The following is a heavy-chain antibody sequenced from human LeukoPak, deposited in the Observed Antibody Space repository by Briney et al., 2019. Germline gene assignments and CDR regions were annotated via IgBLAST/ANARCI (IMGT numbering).Heavy chain of an antibody. J-gene: IGHJ4*02. CDR3: ARDESYNWNYFDY. CDR1: GFTVSSNY. D-gene: IGHD1-20*01. V-gene: IGHV3-53*05. CDR2: IYSGGST. Sequence: GGSLRLSCAASGFTVSSNYMSWVRQAPGKGLEWVSVIYSGGSTYYADSVKGRFTISRDNSKNTLYLQINSLRAEDTAVYYCARDESYNWNYFDYWGQGTLVTVSS.